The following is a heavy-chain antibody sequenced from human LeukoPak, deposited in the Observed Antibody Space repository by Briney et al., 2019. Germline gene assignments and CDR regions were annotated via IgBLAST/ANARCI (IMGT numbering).Heavy chain of an antibody. CDR1: GYTFTNNY. CDR3: ARDQEGFDY. J-gene: IGHJ4*02. Sequence: ASVKVSCKASGYTFTNNYLHWVRQAPGQGLEWMGMIYPRDGSTSYAQNFQGRVTVTRDTSTTTVHMELRGLRSEDTAVHYCARDQEGFDYWGQGTVVTVSS. V-gene: IGHV1-46*01. CDR2: IYPRDGST.